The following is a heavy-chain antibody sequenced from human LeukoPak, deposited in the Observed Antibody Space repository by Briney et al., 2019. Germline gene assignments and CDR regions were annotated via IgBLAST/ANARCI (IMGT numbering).Heavy chain of an antibody. CDR1: GGTFNSYT. CDR2: VIPFFGTA. J-gene: IGHJ4*02. CDR3: ARTLYVYSSGWIDY. D-gene: IGHD6-19*01. Sequence: SVKVSFKASGGTFNSYTISWVRQAPGQGREWMGGVIPFFGTANYTQKFQGRVTITADKSTSTAYMELSSLRSEDTAVYYCARTLYVYSSGWIDYWGQGTLVTVSS. V-gene: IGHV1-69*06.